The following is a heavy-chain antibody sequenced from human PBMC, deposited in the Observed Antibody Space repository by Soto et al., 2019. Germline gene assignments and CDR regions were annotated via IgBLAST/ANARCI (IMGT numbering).Heavy chain of an antibody. CDR3: ASNRKINFFNGSAPQNDAFDF. CDR1: GYTFTSYY. J-gene: IGHJ3*01. CDR2: INPSGGST. Sequence: GASVKVSCKASGYTFTSYYMHWVRQAPGQGLEWMGIINPSGGSTSYAQKFQGRVTMTRDTSTSTVYMELSSLRSEDTAVYYCASNRKINFFNGSAPQNDAFDFWGRGTMVTVSS. D-gene: IGHD2-8*01. V-gene: IGHV1-46*01.